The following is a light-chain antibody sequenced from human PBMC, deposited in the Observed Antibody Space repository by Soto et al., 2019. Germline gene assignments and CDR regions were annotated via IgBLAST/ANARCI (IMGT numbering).Light chain of an antibody. CDR1: RSVGSNH. Sequence: EIVLTQSPGTLSLSPGERATLSCRASRSVGSNHLAWYQQKPRQALRLLIYGASSRATGIPDRFSGNGSGTDFTLTISRLEPEDFAVYYCQQYDISWTFGQGTKVEIK. CDR2: GAS. CDR3: QQYDISWT. J-gene: IGKJ1*01. V-gene: IGKV3-20*01.